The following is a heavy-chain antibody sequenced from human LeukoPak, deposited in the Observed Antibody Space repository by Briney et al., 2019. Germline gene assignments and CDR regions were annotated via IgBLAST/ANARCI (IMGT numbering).Heavy chain of an antibody. CDR3: ARDRGVGATLYYFDY. D-gene: IGHD1-26*01. CDR1: GYTFTGYY. Sequence: ASVRVSCKASGYTFTGYYMHWVRQAPGQGLEWMGWINPNSGGTNYAQKFQGRVTMTRDTSISTAYMELSRLRSDDTAVYYCARDRGVGATLYYFDYWGQGTLVTVSS. V-gene: IGHV1-2*02. CDR2: INPNSGGT. J-gene: IGHJ4*02.